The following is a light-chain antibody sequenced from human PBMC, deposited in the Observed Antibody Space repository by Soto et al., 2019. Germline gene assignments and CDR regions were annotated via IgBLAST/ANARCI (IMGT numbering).Light chain of an antibody. V-gene: IGKV3D-20*02. J-gene: IGKJ1*01. Sequence: EFVLTQSPGTLSLSPGERATLSCRASQTVRNNYLAWYQQKPGQAPRLXSYDASSRATGIPDRFSGGGSGTDFTLTISSLQSEDFEVYYCQQYNNWPETFGQGTKVDIK. CDR1: QTVRNNY. CDR3: QQYNNWPET. CDR2: DAS.